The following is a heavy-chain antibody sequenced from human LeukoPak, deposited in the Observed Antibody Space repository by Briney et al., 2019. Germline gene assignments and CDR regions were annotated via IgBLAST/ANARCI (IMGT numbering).Heavy chain of an antibody. J-gene: IGHJ4*02. CDR3: SRGKGSSGWIGFCYLDY. D-gene: IGHD6-19*01. CDR1: GFTFGDYG. CDR2: IRSNTYGGTP. Sequence: SGGSLRLSCTTSGFTFGDYGMSWVRQAPGKGLERVGFIRSNTYGGTPEYAASVKGRFILSRDDSKGIVHLQMNSLKTEDTAMYYCSRGKGSSGWIGFCYLDYWGQGTLVTVSS. V-gene: IGHV3-49*04.